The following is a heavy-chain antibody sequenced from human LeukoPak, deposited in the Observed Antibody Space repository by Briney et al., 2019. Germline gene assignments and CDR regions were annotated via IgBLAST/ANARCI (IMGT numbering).Heavy chain of an antibody. D-gene: IGHD6-13*01. CDR3: ARNGYSSSWLDY. Sequence: GGSLRLSCAASGFTFSSYSMNWVRQAPGKGLEWVSSISSSSSYIYYADSVKGRFTISRDNAKNSLYLQMNSLRAEDAAVYYCARNGYSSSWLDYWGQGTLVTVSS. CDR2: ISSSSSYI. V-gene: IGHV3-21*01. CDR1: GFTFSSYS. J-gene: IGHJ4*02.